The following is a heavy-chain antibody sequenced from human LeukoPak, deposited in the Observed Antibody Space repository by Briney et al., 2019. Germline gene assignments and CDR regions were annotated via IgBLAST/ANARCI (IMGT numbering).Heavy chain of an antibody. V-gene: IGHV4-31*03. CDR3: ARSFKDYYGSGPFDY. D-gene: IGHD3-10*01. Sequence: SETLSLTCTVSDGSINSGGYFWSWLRQHPGKGLEWIGCAYYSGSTYYNPSLKSRVTISVDTSKSQFSLRLSSVTAADTAVYYCARSFKDYYGSGPFDYWGQGTLVTVSS. CDR2: AYYSGST. J-gene: IGHJ4*02. CDR1: DGSINSGGYF.